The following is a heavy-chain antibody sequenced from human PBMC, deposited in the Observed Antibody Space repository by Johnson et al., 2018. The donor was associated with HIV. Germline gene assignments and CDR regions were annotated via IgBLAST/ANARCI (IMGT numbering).Heavy chain of an antibody. CDR3: AKGPNGQLDDAFHI. J-gene: IGHJ3*02. CDR1: GFIFSSYW. CDR2: IKQDGSNK. D-gene: IGHD6-6*01. Sequence: VQLVESGGGLVQPGGSLRLSCAASGFIFSSYWMSWVRQAPGRGLEWVANIKQDGSNKYYADSVKGRFTISRDNSKNTLYLQMNSLRAEDTAVYYCAKGPNGQLDDAFHIWGQGTMVTVSS. V-gene: IGHV3-7*01.